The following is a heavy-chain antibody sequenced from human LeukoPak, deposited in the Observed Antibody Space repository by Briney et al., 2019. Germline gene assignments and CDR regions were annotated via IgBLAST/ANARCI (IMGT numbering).Heavy chain of an antibody. CDR3: ARYLGVGTIFGVGAIGY. D-gene: IGHD3-3*01. CDR2: ISYDGSNK. V-gene: IGHV3-30*01. CDR1: GFTFSSYA. J-gene: IGHJ4*02. Sequence: GRSLRLSCAASGFTFSSYAMHWVRQAPGKGLEWVAVISYDGSNKYYADSVKGRFTISRDNSKNTLYLQMNSLRAEDTAVYYWARYLGVGTIFGVGAIGYWGQGTLVTVSS.